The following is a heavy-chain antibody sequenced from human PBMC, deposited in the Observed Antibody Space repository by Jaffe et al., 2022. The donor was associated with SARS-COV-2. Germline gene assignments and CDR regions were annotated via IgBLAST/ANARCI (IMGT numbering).Heavy chain of an antibody. CDR3: ARGVETAIRGVGY. D-gene: IGHD5-18*01. J-gene: IGHJ4*02. V-gene: IGHV3-74*01. CDR1: GFTFSSHW. Sequence: EVRLVESGGGLVQPGGSLRLSCAASGFTFSSHWMHWARQAPGKGLVWVSRIHPDGSNTYYADSVKGRFTISRDNAKNTLYLQMNSLTAEDTAVYYCARGVETAIRGVGYWGQGILVTVSS. CDR2: IHPDGSNT.